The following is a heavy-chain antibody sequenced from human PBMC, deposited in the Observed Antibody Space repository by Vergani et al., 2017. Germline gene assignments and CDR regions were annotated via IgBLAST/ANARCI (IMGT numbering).Heavy chain of an antibody. D-gene: IGHD3-16*01. CDR3: ASGKYYSDSTSHFRGRYFDV. Sequence: QVQLQGSGPGLVRPSETLSLTCTVSGYSINSIYSWGWIRQAPGKGLEWIGSIYHTGNTFYNPSLKSRVTMSVDTPKNQFSLKLTSVTAADTAVYYCASGKYYSDSTSHFRGRYFDVWGRGTLVTVPS. CDR2: IYHTGNT. J-gene: IGHJ2*01. V-gene: IGHV4-38-2*02. CDR1: GYSINSIYS.